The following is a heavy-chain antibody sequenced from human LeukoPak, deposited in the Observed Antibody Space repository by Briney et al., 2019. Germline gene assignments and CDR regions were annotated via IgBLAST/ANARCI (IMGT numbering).Heavy chain of an antibody. Sequence: GRSLRLSCAASGFTFSSYAMHWVRQAPGKGLEWVAVISYDGSNKYYADSVKGRFTISRDNSKNTLYLQMNSLRAEDTAVYYCARDRGGSLDYWGQGTLVTVSS. V-gene: IGHV3-30*04. J-gene: IGHJ4*02. D-gene: IGHD2-15*01. CDR3: ARDRGGSLDY. CDR2: ISYDGSNK. CDR1: GFTFSSYA.